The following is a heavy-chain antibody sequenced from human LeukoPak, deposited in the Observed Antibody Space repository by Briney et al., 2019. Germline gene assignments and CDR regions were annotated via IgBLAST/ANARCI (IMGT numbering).Heavy chain of an antibody. J-gene: IGHJ4*02. CDR3: AKTRDFWSGYFDY. CDR1: GGSITSDTYY. V-gene: IGHV4-30-2*01. D-gene: IGHD3-3*01. Sequence: SETLSLTCAVSGGSITSDTYYWRWIRQPPGTGLEWIGYILHSGSTYYNPSLKSRVTISIDTSKSQFSLKLSSVTAADTAVYYCAKTRDFWSGYFDYWGQGTLVTVSS. CDR2: ILHSGST.